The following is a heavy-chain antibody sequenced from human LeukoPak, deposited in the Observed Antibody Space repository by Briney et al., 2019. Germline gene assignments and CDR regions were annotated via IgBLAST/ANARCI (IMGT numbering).Heavy chain of an antibody. D-gene: IGHD6-13*01. CDR1: GFTFSSYA. V-gene: IGHV3-30-3*01. Sequence: GGSLRLSCAASGFTFSSYAMHWVRQAPGKGLEWVAVISYDGSNKYYADSVKGRFTISRDNSKNTPYLQMNSLRAEDTAVYYCARPYSSSWYNYFDSWGQGTLVTVSS. CDR3: ARPYSSSWYNYFDS. J-gene: IGHJ4*02. CDR2: ISYDGSNK.